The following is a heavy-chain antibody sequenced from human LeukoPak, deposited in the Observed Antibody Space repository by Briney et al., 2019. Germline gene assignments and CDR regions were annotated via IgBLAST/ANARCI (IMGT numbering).Heavy chain of an antibody. CDR3: AREFCTNGLCYTIGFDP. CDR1: GYTFTGNY. CDR2: INTNTGNP. J-gene: IGHJ5*02. Sequence: EASVKVSCKASGYTFTGNYMHWVRQAPGQGLEWMGWINTNTGNPTYAQGFTGRFVFSLDTSVSTAYLQISSLKAEDTAVYYCAREFCTNGLCYTIGFDPWGQGTLVTVSS. V-gene: IGHV7-4-1*02. D-gene: IGHD2-8*01.